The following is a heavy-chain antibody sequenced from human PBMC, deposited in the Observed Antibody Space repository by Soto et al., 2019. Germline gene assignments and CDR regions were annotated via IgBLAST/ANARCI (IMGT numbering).Heavy chain of an antibody. Sequence: ETLSLTCTVSGGSISSYYWSWIRQPPGKGLEWIGYIYYSGSTNYNPSLKSRVTISVDTSKNQFSLKLSSVTAADTAVYYCARGHDILTGYYPFDYWGQGTLVTVSS. CDR2: IYYSGST. CDR3: ARGHDILTGYYPFDY. D-gene: IGHD3-9*01. CDR1: GGSISSYY. J-gene: IGHJ4*02. V-gene: IGHV4-59*01.